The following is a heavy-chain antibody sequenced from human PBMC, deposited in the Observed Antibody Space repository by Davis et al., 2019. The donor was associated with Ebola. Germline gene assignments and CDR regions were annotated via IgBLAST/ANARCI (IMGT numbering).Heavy chain of an antibody. CDR3: ARARIAARPYFDY. CDR2: IYYSGST. D-gene: IGHD6-6*01. Sequence: SQTLSLTCTVSAGFISYYYWSCSLQPPGQCLEWDRNIYYSGSTNYNPSLKSRVTIAVDTSKNQFSLKLSSVTAADTAVYYCARARIAARPYFDYSGQGTLVTVSS. CDR1: AGFISYYY. V-gene: IGHV4-59*12. J-gene: IGHJ4*02.